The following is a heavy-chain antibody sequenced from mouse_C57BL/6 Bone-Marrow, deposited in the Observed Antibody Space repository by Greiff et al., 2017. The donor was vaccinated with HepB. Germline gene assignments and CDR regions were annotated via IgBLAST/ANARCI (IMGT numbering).Heavy chain of an antibody. J-gene: IGHJ4*01. Sequence: QVQLQQSGPGLVQPSQRLSITCTVSGFSLTSYGVHWVRQSPGKGLEWLGVIWSGGSTDYNAAFISRLSISKDNSKSQVFFKMNSLQADDTAIYYCASYDYDDDYYAMDYWGQGTSVTVSS. CDR3: ASYDYDDDYYAMDY. V-gene: IGHV2-2*01. CDR2: IWSGGST. D-gene: IGHD2-4*01. CDR1: GFSLTSYG.